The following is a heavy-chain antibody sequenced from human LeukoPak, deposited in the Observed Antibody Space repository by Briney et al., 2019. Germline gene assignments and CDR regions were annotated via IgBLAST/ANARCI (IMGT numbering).Heavy chain of an antibody. V-gene: IGHV1-18*01. CDR1: GYTFTSYG. Sequence: ASVKVSCKASGYTFTSYGISWVRQAPGQGLEWMGWISAYNGNTNYAQKLQGRVTMTTDTSTSTAYMELRSLRSDDTAVYYCVWGKGSGSYYPTQGYFDYWGQGTLVTVSS. J-gene: IGHJ4*02. D-gene: IGHD3-10*01. CDR3: VWGKGSGSYYPTQGYFDY. CDR2: ISAYNGNT.